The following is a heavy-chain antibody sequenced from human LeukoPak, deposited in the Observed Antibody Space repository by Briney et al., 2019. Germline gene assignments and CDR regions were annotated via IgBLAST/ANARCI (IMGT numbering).Heavy chain of an antibody. V-gene: IGHV5-51*01. CDR1: GSSFSNYW. Sequence: GXXLKISCKGSGSSFSNYWIAWVRQMPGKGLEDMGIIYAGDYDTRYSPSFRGQVTISVDKSIATAYLQWASLKASDTATYYCARAPTSVSNPYYFDSWGQGTLVTVSS. D-gene: IGHD4-11*01. J-gene: IGHJ4*02. CDR3: ARAPTSVSNPYYFDS. CDR2: IYAGDYDT.